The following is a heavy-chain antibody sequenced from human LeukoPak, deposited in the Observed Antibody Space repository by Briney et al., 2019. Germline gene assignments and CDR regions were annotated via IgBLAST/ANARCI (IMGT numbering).Heavy chain of an antibody. Sequence: SETLSLTCSVSGGSISSGSYYWNWIRQPPGKGMEWVGYIYYSGSTNYNPSLQSRVTISVDTSKNQFSLKLSSVTAADTAVFYCARVAPLTTVTIFDYWGQGTLVTVSS. CDR1: GGSISSGSYY. J-gene: IGHJ4*02. D-gene: IGHD4-17*01. CDR2: IYYSGST. V-gene: IGHV4-61*01. CDR3: ARVAPLTTVTIFDY.